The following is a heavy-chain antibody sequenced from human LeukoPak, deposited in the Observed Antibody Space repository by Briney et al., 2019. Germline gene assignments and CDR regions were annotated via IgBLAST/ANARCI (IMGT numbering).Heavy chain of an antibody. CDR2: MNPNSGNT. V-gene: IGHV1-8*01. CDR1: GYTFTSYD. J-gene: IGHJ4*02. D-gene: IGHD6-13*01. Sequence: ASVKVSCKASGYTFTSYDINWVRQATGQGLEWMGWMNPNSGNTGYAQKFQGRVTMTRNTSISTAYMELSSLRSEDTAVYHCARVKRLAATPPGYWGQGTLVTVSS. CDR3: ARVKRLAATPPGY.